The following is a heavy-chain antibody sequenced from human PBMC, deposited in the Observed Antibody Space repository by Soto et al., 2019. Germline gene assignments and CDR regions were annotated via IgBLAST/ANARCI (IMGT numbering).Heavy chain of an antibody. Sequence: QGQLVQSGPEVKKPGASVKVSCKASGYTFTNHGISWVRQAPGQGLEWVGWISGYNANTKYAQKFQGRVTMSTATSTNTAYMEQRSLRSDNTAVYYWASDLYPLADYMDCWRQGTQVTVSS. CDR3: ASDLYPLADYMDC. CDR1: GYTFTNHG. J-gene: IGHJ4*02. V-gene: IGHV1-18*04. CDR2: ISGYNANT.